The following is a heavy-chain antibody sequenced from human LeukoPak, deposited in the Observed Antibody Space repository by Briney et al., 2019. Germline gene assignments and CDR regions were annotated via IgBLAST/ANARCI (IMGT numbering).Heavy chain of an antibody. V-gene: IGHV1-2*02. CDR3: ARDGGFDH. CDR1: GYTFTGYY. Sequence: ASVKVSCKASGYTFTGYYMHWVRQAPGQGLEWMGWINPNSGVTDYAQKFQGRVTMTRDTSISTAYMELSRLRSDDTAVFYCARDGGFDHWGQGTLVTVSP. J-gene: IGHJ4*02. D-gene: IGHD2-15*01. CDR2: INPNSGVT.